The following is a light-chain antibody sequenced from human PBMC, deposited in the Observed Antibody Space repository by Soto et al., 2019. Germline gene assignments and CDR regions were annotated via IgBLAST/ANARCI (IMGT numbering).Light chain of an antibody. V-gene: IGKV3-20*01. CDR1: QSVSNNY. CDR2: GAS. J-gene: IGKJ1*01. Sequence: EIVLTQSPGTLSLSPGETVALSCRASQSVSNNYLAWYQQKRGQAPRLLIYGASNRATGTPDRFSGGGSGTDFILTIIRLEPEDFAVYYCQQYGTSPQTFGQGTKMEIK. CDR3: QQYGTSPQT.